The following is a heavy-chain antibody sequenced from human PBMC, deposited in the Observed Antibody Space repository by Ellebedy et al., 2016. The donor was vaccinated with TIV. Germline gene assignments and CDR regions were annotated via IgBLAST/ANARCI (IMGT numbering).Heavy chain of an antibody. V-gene: IGHV3-23*01. CDR2: ISASGDRT. Sequence: GESLKISXAASGFTFSSHHMVWVRQAPGKGLESVASISASGDRTYYADSVKGRFTISRDNSKNTMYLQMNNLRADDTAVYYCRQGHYADYWGQGTLVTVSS. CDR3: RQGHYADY. J-gene: IGHJ4*02. CDR1: GFTFSSHH.